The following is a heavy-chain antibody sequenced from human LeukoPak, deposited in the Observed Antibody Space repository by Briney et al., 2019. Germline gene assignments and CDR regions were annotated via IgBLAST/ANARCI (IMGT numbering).Heavy chain of an antibody. CDR3: ARDHYYGMDV. V-gene: IGHV3-48*04. Sequence: PGGSLRLSCAASGFTFSGYGMNWVRQAPGKGLEWVSYISSSTNTIYYADSVKGRFTISRDNAKNTLYLQMNSLRAEDTAVYYCARDHYYGMDVWGQGTTVTVSS. CDR1: GFTFSGYG. CDR2: ISSSTNTI. J-gene: IGHJ6*02.